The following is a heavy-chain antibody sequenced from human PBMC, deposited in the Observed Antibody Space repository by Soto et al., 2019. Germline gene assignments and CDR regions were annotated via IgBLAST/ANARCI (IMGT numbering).Heavy chain of an antibody. CDR3: TRVDAPGDRAFDI. Sequence: EVQLVESGGGLVQPGGSLRLSCAASGFSISGSGIHWVRQASGKGLEWVARIRDRTNGYATGFAASVQGRFSISRDDSKNTAFLQMNSLNAEDTAVYYGTRVDAPGDRAFDIWGQGTMGTVSS. V-gene: IGHV3-73*01. J-gene: IGHJ3*02. CDR2: IRDRTNGYAT. CDR1: GFSISGSG.